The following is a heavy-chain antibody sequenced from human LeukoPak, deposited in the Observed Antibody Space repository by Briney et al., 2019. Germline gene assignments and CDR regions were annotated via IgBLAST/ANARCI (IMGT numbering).Heavy chain of an antibody. CDR3: ARVTYYYDSSGYLFDY. CDR2: IYYSGST. CDR1: GGSIRSYY. Sequence: SETLSLTCTVSGGSIRSYYWSWIRQPPGKGLEWIGYIYYSGSTNYNPSLKSRVTISVDTSKNQFSLKLSSVTAADTAVYYCARVTYYYDSSGYLFDYWGQGTLVTVSS. V-gene: IGHV4-59*01. D-gene: IGHD3-22*01. J-gene: IGHJ4*02.